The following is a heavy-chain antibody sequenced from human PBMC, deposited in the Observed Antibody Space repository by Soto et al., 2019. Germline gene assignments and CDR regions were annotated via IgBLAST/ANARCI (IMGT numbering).Heavy chain of an antibody. CDR2: IYFDGITT. D-gene: IGHD1-26*01. CDR3: ARGGAMGFAY. Sequence: EVQLVEAGGGVVQPGGSLRLSCTASGFTFNTHWRHWVRQAPGKGLVWVSRIYFDGITTNYADSVKWRLTVYRDNAKNTVYLNVNTLRDEDTAVYYCARGGAMGFAYWGPGTLVNVSS. CDR1: GFTFNTHW. V-gene: IGHV3-74*01. J-gene: IGHJ4*02.